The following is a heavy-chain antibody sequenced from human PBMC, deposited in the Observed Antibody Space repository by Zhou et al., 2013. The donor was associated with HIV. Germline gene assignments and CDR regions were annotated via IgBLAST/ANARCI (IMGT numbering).Heavy chain of an antibody. Sequence: QVQLVQSGAEVKKPGASVKVSCKASGYTFISYDINWVRQAPGQGLEWMGWMNPKSGNTGHAQKFQGRVTLTRDTSIRTAYMELSSLNSEDTAVYYCTRAGLYYDSSGQQQYHQHWGQGTLVIVSS. D-gene: IGHD3-22*01. CDR3: TRAGLYYDSSGQQQYHQH. CDR1: GYTFISYD. CDR2: MNPKSGNT. V-gene: IGHV1-8*01. J-gene: IGHJ1*01.